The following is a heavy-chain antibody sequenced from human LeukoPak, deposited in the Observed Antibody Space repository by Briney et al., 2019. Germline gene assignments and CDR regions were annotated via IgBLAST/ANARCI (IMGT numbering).Heavy chain of an antibody. D-gene: IGHD3-10*01. V-gene: IGHV3-7*01. CDR2: IKQDGSEK. CDR1: GFTFSSYW. Sequence: GGSLRLSCAASGFTFSSYWMSWVRQAPGKGLEWVANIKQDGSEKYYVDSVKGRFTISRDNAKHSLYLQMNSLRAEDTAVYYCARVAGVRSVAFDIWGQGTMVTVSS. J-gene: IGHJ3*02. CDR3: ARVAGVRSVAFDI.